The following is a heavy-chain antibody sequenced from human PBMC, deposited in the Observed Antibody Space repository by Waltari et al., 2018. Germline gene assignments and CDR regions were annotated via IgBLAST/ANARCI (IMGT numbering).Heavy chain of an antibody. J-gene: IGHJ5*02. Sequence: QLRLQESGPGLVKPSDTLSLPCHVSGGAISRTNYSCGWIRQPPGKGLEWIGSIYYSGNTYYNPSLKSRVTMSADTSKNQFSLKLSSVTAADTAVYYCARHQDWVVVSATWFDPWGQGTLVTVFS. D-gene: IGHD2-21*02. CDR3: ARHQDWVVVSATWFDP. CDR2: IYYSGNT. V-gene: IGHV4-39*01. CDR1: GGAISRTNYS.